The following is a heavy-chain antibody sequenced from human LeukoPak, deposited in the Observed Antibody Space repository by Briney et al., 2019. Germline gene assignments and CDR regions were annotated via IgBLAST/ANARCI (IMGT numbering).Heavy chain of an antibody. D-gene: IGHD2-21*02. V-gene: IGHV4-59*08. Sequence: SETLSLTCTVSGGSISSYYWSWIRQPPGKGLEWIGYIYYSGSTNYNPSLKSRVTISVDTSKNQFSLKLSSVTAADTAVYYCARILAYCGGDCYSKYYCGMDVWGQGTTVTVSS. J-gene: IGHJ6*02. CDR2: IYYSGST. CDR3: ARILAYCGGDCYSKYYCGMDV. CDR1: GGSISSYY.